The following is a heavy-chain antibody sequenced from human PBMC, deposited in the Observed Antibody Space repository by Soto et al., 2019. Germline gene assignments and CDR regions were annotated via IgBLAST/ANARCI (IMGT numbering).Heavy chain of an antibody. Sequence: QVHLVQSGVEVKTPGASVKVSCQASGYTFFTYAISWVRQAPGQGLAWMGWISTYSGDTKYAQKFQDRVTMTTDTSTTTAYLELRSLRSDDTAVYYCARHHGPTTSENWFDPWGQVTLVTVSS. CDR1: GYTFFTYA. CDR2: ISTYSGDT. V-gene: IGHV1-18*01. D-gene: IGHD5-12*01. CDR3: ARHHGPTTSENWFDP. J-gene: IGHJ5*02.